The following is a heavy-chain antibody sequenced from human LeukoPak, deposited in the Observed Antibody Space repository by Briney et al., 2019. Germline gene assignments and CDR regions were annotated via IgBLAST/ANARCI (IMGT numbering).Heavy chain of an antibody. J-gene: IGHJ4*02. CDR3: ARSGYCSGGSCYAEYYFDY. Sequence: SETLSLTCTVSGGSISSYYWSWIRQPPGKGLEWIGYIYYSGSINYNPSLKSRVTISVDTSKNQFSLKLSSVTAADTAVYYCARSGYCSGGSCYAEYYFDYWGQGTLVTVSS. V-gene: IGHV4-59*08. CDR1: GGSISSYY. D-gene: IGHD2-15*01. CDR2: IYYSGSI.